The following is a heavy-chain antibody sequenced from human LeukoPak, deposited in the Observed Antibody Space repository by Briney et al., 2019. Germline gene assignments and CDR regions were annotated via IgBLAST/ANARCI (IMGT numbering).Heavy chain of an antibody. Sequence: GGSLRLSCAASGFTSSSYGMSWVRQAPGKGLEWVSAISGSGGSTYYADSVKGRFTISRDNSKNTLYLQMNSLRAEDTAVYYCAKSSGSYYGLDYWGQGTLVTVSS. CDR2: ISGSGGST. J-gene: IGHJ4*02. CDR1: GFTSSSYG. V-gene: IGHV3-23*01. CDR3: AKSSGSYYGLDY. D-gene: IGHD1-26*01.